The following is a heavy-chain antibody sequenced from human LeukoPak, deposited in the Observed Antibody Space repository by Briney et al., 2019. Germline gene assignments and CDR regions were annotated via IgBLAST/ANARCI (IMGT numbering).Heavy chain of an antibody. D-gene: IGHD5-24*01. J-gene: IGHJ3*02. CDR1: GYTFTSYD. CDR3: ARARDGYNSYDAFDI. CDR2: MNPKSGNR. V-gene: IGHV1-8*03. Sequence: GASVKVSCKASGYTFTSYDSNWVRQAAGQGLEWMGWMNPKSGNRGYAQKFQGRVTITRNTSISTAYMELSSLRSEDTAVYYCARARDGYNSYDAFDIWGQGTMVTVSS.